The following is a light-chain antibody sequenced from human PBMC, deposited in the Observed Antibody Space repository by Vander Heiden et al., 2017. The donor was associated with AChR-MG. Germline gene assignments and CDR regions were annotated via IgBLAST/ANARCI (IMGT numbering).Light chain of an antibody. Sequence: QSVLTQPPSVSGAPGQRVTISCTGSSSNIGAIYDLHWYQQLPGTATKLLIYGNTNRPSGVPDRFSGSKSGTSASLAIAGLQAEDEADYYCQSYDSSLTAAVFGGGTKLTVL. CDR3: QSYDSSLTAAV. CDR1: SSNIGAIYD. V-gene: IGLV1-40*01. CDR2: GNT. J-gene: IGLJ2*01.